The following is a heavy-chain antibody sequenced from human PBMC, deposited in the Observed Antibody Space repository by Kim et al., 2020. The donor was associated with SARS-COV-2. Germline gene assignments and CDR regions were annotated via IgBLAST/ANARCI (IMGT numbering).Heavy chain of an antibody. V-gene: IGHV3-30*04. J-gene: IGHJ4*02. Sequence: GGSLRLSCAASAFSFSSFAMHWVRQAPGRGLEWVALISYDGRKKYYADSVKGRFTISRDNSKNTLYLQMDSLRPEDTAVYYCARDLFVSNSVVVVAGYWGQGTLVTVSS. D-gene: IGHD2-15*01. CDR1: AFSFSSFA. CDR2: ISYDGRKK. CDR3: ARDLFVSNSVVVVAGY.